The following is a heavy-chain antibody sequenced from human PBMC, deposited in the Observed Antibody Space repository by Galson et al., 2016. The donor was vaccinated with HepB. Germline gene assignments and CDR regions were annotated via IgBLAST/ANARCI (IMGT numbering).Heavy chain of an antibody. J-gene: IGHJ6*04. CDR3: VQGSTAPAV. V-gene: IGHV3-23*01. CDR2: ISRSGGST. D-gene: IGHD1-26*01. CDR1: GFTFSNYG. Sequence: SLRLSCAASGFTFSNYGMTWVRQAPGKGPECVASISRSGGSTDYADSVKGRFTISRDTSKNTLSLQMNSLTADDTAIYYCVQGSTAPAVWGKGTTVTVSS.